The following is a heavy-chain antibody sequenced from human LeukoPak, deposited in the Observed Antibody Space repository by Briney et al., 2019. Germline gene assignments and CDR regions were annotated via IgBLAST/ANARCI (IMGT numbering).Heavy chain of an antibody. V-gene: IGHV5-51*01. Sequence: GASLQISCKGSGSIFTSYWIGCGRQLPGKRLEWMGIIYPGDSDARYSPSFQGEVTISADKSISTAYLQWSSLKASDTAMYYCARHYIVGATNYYFDYWGQGTLVTVSP. CDR3: ARHYIVGATNYYFDY. J-gene: IGHJ4*02. D-gene: IGHD1-26*01. CDR2: IYPGDSDA. CDR1: GSIFTSYW.